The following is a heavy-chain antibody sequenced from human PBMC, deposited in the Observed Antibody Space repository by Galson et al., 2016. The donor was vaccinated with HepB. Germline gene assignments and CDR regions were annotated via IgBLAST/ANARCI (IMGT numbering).Heavy chain of an antibody. D-gene: IGHD6-19*01. Sequence: SLRLSCAASGFTFRNYAMTWVRQAPGKGLEWVSGITGDGASRLHADSVEGRFTISRDNSKNTLHLEMNSLRVEDTAIYYCAKDRDGAVAGTVDFDSWGQGTLVTVSS. V-gene: IGHV3-23*01. CDR2: ITGDGASR. CDR1: GFTFRNYA. CDR3: AKDRDGAVAGTVDFDS. J-gene: IGHJ4*02.